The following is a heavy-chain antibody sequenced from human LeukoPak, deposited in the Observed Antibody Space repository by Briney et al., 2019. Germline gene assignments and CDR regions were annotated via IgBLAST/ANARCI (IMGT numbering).Heavy chain of an antibody. CDR2: IYYSGSS. D-gene: IGHD1-26*01. CDR3: ATVGKVGATKDY. Sequence: GYIYYSGSSNYNPSLKSRVTISVDTSKNQFSLKLSSVTAADTAVYYCATVGKVGATKDYWGQGTLVTVSS. J-gene: IGHJ4*02. V-gene: IGHV4-59*01.